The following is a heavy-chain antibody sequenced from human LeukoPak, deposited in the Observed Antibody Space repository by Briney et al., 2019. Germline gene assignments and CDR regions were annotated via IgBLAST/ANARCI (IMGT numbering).Heavy chain of an antibody. CDR2: IYYSGST. D-gene: IGHD5-18*01. Sequence: SETLSLTCTVSGGSISSYYWSWIREPPGKGLEWIGYIYYSGSTNYNPSLKSRLTISADTSKNQCSLKLSSVTAADTAVYYCATVSGGYSYGPLDYWGQGTLVTVSS. CDR1: GGSISSYY. CDR3: ATVSGGYSYGPLDY. V-gene: IGHV4-59*01. J-gene: IGHJ4*02.